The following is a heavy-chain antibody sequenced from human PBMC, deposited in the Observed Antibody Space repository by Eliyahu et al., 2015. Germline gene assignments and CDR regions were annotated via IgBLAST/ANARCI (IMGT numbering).Heavy chain of an antibody. V-gene: IGHV3-7*05. Sequence: ELQLVESGGGLVHPGGSLRXSCVASGFTFSNYWMSWVRQAPGKGLEWVANLNQDGGEKYYVDSVKGRFTISRDNAKNSLYLQMNSLRAEDTALYYCARDSSTSFQNWFDPWGQGTLVTVSS. D-gene: IGHD2-2*01. CDR3: ARDSSTSFQNWFDP. J-gene: IGHJ5*02. CDR2: LNQDGGEK. CDR1: GFTFSNYW.